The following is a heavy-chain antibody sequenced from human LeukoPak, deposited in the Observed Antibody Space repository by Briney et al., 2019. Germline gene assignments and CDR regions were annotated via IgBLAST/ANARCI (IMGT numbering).Heavy chain of an antibody. J-gene: IGHJ4*02. CDR1: GFTFSSYS. Sequence: GGSLRLSCAASGFTFSSYSMNWVRQAPGKGLEWVSSISSSSSYIYYADSVKGRFTISRDNSKNTLYLQMNSLRAEDTALYYRAKETAMVRGVSHFDYWGQGTLVTVSS. CDR2: ISSSSSYI. CDR3: AKETAMVRGVSHFDY. D-gene: IGHD3-10*01. V-gene: IGHV3-21*04.